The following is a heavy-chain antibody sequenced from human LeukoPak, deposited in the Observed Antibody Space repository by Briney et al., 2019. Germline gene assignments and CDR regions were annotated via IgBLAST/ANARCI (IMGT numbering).Heavy chain of an antibody. CDR3: AKDRGFGSSSSFDY. CDR1: GFTFSIYA. CDR2: IGGSGGST. D-gene: IGHD6-6*01. Sequence: GGSLRLSCAASGFTFSIYAMTWVRQAPGRGLGWVSGIGGSGGSTYYADSVKGRFTISRDKSKNTLYLQMNSLRAEDTAVYYCAKDRGFGSSSSFDYWGQGTLVTVSS. V-gene: IGHV3-23*01. J-gene: IGHJ4*02.